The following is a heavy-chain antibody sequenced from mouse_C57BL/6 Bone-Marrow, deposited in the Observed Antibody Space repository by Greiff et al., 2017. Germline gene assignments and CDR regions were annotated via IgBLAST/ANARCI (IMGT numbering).Heavy chain of an antibody. CDR2: IDPNSGGT. CDR3: AINDFTTVRCNYFDY. J-gene: IGHJ2*01. V-gene: IGHV1-72*01. Sequence: QVQLQQPGAELVKPGASVKLSCKASGYTFTSYWMHWVKQRPGRGLEWIGRIDPNSGGTKYNEKFKSKATLTVDKPSSTAYIQLSSLTSEDSAVYYCAINDFTTVRCNYFDYWGQGTTLTVSS. CDR1: GYTFTSYW. D-gene: IGHD1-1*01.